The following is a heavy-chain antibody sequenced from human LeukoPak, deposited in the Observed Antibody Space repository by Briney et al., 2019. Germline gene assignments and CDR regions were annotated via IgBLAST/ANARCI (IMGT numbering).Heavy chain of an antibody. CDR3: ARHVGISF. Sequence: GGSLRLSCTASGFTCSGAWMTWVRQAPGKGLEWVANIREDGTEKNNVDSVKGRFTISRDNAKNSLFLQMSNLRDDDTAIHYCARHVGISFWGQGTLVTVSS. CDR2: IREDGTEK. D-gene: IGHD7-27*01. CDR1: GFTCSGAW. J-gene: IGHJ4*02. V-gene: IGHV3-7*01.